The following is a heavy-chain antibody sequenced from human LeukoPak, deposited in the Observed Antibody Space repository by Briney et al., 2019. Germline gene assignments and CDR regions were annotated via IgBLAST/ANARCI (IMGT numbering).Heavy chain of an antibody. CDR1: GFTFSIYW. CDR2: INQDGSEK. Sequence: GGSLRLSCAASGFTFSIYWMSWVRQAPGKGLEWVASINQDGSEKYYVDSVKGRCTISRDNAKTSLYLQMSSLRAEDAAAYYYVRDGPGGIEARKRYYGMDVWGQGTTVSVSS. CDR3: VRDGPGGIEARKRYYGMDV. J-gene: IGHJ6*02. D-gene: IGHD6-6*01. V-gene: IGHV3-7*05.